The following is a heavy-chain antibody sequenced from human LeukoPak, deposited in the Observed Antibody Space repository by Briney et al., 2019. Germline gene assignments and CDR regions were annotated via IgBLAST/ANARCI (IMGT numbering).Heavy chain of an antibody. V-gene: IGHV5-51*01. J-gene: IGHJ4*02. CDR2: IYPGDSDT. Sequence: GGSLKISCKGSGYSFTSYWIGWVRQMPGKGLEWMGIIYPGDSDTRYSPSFQGQVTISAEKSISTASLQWSSLKASDTALYYCASRKKGMATAGFDYWGQGTLVTVSS. CDR3: ASRKKGMATAGFDY. D-gene: IGHD5-24*01. CDR1: GYSFTSYW.